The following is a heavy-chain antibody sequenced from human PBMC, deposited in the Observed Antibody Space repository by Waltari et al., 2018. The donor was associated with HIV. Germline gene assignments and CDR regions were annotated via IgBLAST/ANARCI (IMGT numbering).Heavy chain of an antibody. CDR1: EFTFSSYS. J-gene: IGHJ4*02. CDR3: TRDEGQMIY. V-gene: IGHV3-48*01. D-gene: IGHD3-16*01. CDR2: IRSDSTML. Sequence: EVQLVESGGGLVQPGGSLRLSCAASEFTFSSYSINWVRQAPGKGLEWVSYIRSDSTMLYYADSVKGRFTISRDNAKNSLYLQMNSLRADDTAVYYCTRDEGQMIYWGQGTLVTVSA.